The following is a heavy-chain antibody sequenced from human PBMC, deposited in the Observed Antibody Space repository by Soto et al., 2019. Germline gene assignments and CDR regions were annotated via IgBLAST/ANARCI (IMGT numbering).Heavy chain of an antibody. CDR1: GDFISSHY. J-gene: IGHJ2*01. CDR2: VYHDGKT. V-gene: IGHV4-59*08. Sequence: QVQLQESGPGLVKPSETLSLTCTVSGDFISSHYWSWIRQPPGKGLEWIGYVYHDGKTYSNPSLKRRITISMVTSKNQISIRLTSVTAADTAVYYCARPRGTTPAVWYFDLWGRGTLVTVSS. D-gene: IGHD1-26*01. CDR3: ARPRGTTPAVWYFDL.